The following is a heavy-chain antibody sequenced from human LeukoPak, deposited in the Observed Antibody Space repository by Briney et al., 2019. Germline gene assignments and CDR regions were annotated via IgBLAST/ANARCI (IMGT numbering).Heavy chain of an antibody. CDR1: GFTFSNYS. Sequence: GGSLRLSCAASGFTFSNYSMNWVRQAPGKGLEWVSSISSSSSYIYYADSVKGRFTISRDNAKNSLYLQMNSLRAEDTAVYYCAREDTMVRGVFDYRGQGTLVTVSS. CDR2: ISSSSSYI. D-gene: IGHD3-10*01. CDR3: AREDTMVRGVFDY. J-gene: IGHJ4*02. V-gene: IGHV3-21*01.